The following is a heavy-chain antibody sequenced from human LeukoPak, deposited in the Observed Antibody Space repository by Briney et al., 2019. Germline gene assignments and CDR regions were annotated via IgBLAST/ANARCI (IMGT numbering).Heavy chain of an antibody. D-gene: IGHD3-9*01. J-gene: IGHJ4*02. CDR3: ARGSGGITISNY. V-gene: IGHV4-39*07. Sequence: PSETLSLTCTVSGGSISSGGYYWSWIRQPPGKGLEWIGEINHSGSTNYNPSLKSRVTISVDTSKNQFSLKLSSVTAADTAVYYCARGSGGITISNYWGQGTLVTVSS. CDR2: INHSGST. CDR1: GGSISSGGYY.